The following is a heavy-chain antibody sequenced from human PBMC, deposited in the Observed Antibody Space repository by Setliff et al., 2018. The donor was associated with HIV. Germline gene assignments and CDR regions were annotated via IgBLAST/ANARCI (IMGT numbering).Heavy chain of an antibody. Sequence: ASVKVSCKASGYMFIGYYMHWVRQAPGQGLEWMGRIIPILGIANYAQKFQGRVTITADKSKSTAYMELSSLRSEDTAVYYCARDESRGYSGYDSGSDYWGQGTLVTVSS. CDR3: ARDESRGYSGYDSGSDY. CDR1: GYMFIGYY. J-gene: IGHJ4*02. D-gene: IGHD5-12*01. CDR2: IIPILGIA. V-gene: IGHV1-69*04.